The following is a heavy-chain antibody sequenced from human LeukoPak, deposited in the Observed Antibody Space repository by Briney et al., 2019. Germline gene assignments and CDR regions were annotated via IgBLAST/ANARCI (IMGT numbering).Heavy chain of an antibody. CDR2: TTGSGGTT. CDR1: GFTFSSHG. CDR3: AKMGGYFDY. Sequence: GGSLRLSCAASGFTFSSHGMSWVRQAPGKGPQWVSATTGSGGTTYYADSVKGRFTISRDNSKNTLYLQMNSLRAEDTAIYYCAKMGGYFDYWGQGTLVTVSS. V-gene: IGHV3-23*01. J-gene: IGHJ4*02.